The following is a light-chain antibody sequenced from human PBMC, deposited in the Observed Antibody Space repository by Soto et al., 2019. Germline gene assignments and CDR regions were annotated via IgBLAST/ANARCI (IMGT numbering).Light chain of an antibody. V-gene: IGKV3-15*01. Sequence: DIVLTQSPATLYVSPGESATLSCRASQSVSRALARYLHVPGQAPRLLFYVSSTRATGVPARCSDSGSGTRLALNISSRQSKDFAVYYCQQYNGWLPVYTLGPGTKLQ. CDR1: QSVSRA. CDR2: VSS. J-gene: IGKJ2*01. CDR3: QQYNGWLPVYT.